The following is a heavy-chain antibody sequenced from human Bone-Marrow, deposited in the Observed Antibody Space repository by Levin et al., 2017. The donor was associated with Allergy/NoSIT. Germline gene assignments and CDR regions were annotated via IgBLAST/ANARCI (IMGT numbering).Heavy chain of an antibody. Sequence: SETLSLTCTVSGGSISGYYWSWIRQPPGKGLEYIGYIYYSGGTNYNPSLKSRVTMSVDTSKNQFALNLSSVTAADTAVYYCARHFAFRVPSGYYYYYYMDVWGKGTTVTVSS. CDR1: GGSISGYY. J-gene: IGHJ6*03. CDR2: IYYSGGT. D-gene: IGHD2-2*01. V-gene: IGHV4-59*08. CDR3: ARHFAFRVPSGYYYYYYMDV.